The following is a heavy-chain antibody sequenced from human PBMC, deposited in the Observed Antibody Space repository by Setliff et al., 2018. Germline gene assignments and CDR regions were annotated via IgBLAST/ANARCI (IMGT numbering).Heavy chain of an antibody. J-gene: IGHJ4*02. CDR3: ASSSGGNYEAYFDY. CDR2: ISYDGTIT. D-gene: IGHD2-15*01. Sequence: GGSLRLSCAASGFTFSNAWMSWVRQAPGKGLEWVAVISYDGTITHYVDSVKGRFTISRDDSKNTLYLQMNSLSPEDTALYYCASSSGGNYEAYFDYWGQGTLVTVSS. V-gene: IGHV3-30*03. CDR1: GFTFSNAW.